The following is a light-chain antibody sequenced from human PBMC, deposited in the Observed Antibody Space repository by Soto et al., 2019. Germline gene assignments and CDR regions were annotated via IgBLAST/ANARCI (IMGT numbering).Light chain of an antibody. CDR1: QSLLHSNGYTY. CDR3: MQALQTPLT. CDR2: LGS. J-gene: IGKJ4*01. Sequence: DIVMTQSPLSLPVTPGEPASISCRSSQSLLHSNGYTYLNWYLQKPGQSPQLLIYLGSNRAXXVXXXXXXXXXXXXXXXKISRVEAEDVGVYYCMQALQTPLTFGGGTKVEVK. V-gene: IGKV2-28*01.